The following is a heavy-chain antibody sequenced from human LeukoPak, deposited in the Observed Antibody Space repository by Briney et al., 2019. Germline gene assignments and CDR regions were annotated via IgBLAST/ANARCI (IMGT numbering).Heavy chain of an antibody. V-gene: IGHV4-59*01. Sequence: KASETLSLTCTVSGGSISSYYWSWIRQPPGKGLEWIGYIYYSGSTNYNPSLKSRVTISVDTSKNQFSLKLSSVTAADTAVYYCARGQQQLVRNYYYYMDVWGKGTTVTVSS. CDR2: IYYSGST. CDR3: ARGQQQLVRNYYYYMDV. D-gene: IGHD6-13*01. J-gene: IGHJ6*03. CDR1: GGSISSYY.